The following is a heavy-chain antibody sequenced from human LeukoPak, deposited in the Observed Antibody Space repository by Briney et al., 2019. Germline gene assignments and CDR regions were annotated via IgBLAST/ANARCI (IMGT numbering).Heavy chain of an antibody. J-gene: IGHJ4*02. CDR2: IYSGGST. CDR3: ASSRDDSSGYFDY. D-gene: IGHD3-22*01. V-gene: IGHV3-66*01. CDR1: GFTVSSNY. Sequence: GGSLRLSCAASGFTVSSNYMSWVRQAPGKGLEWVSVIYSGGSTYYADSVKGRFTISRDNSKNTLYLQMNSLRAEDTAVYYCASSRDDSSGYFDYWGQGTLVTVSS.